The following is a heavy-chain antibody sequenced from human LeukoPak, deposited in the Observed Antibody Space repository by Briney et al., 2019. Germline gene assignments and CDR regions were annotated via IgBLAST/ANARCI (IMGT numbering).Heavy chain of an antibody. CDR1: GGSISSYY. CDR3: AREKQLWLTGYFDY. V-gene: IGHV4-4*07. D-gene: IGHD5-18*01. CDR2: IYTSGST. Sequence: SETLSLTCTVSGGSISSYYWSWIRQPAGRGLEWIGRIYTSGSTNYNPSLKSRVTMSVDTSKNQFSLKLSSVTAADTAVYYCAREKQLWLTGYFDYWGQGTLVTVSS. J-gene: IGHJ4*02.